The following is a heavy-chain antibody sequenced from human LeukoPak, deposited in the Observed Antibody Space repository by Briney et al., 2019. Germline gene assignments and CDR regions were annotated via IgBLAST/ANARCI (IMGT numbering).Heavy chain of an antibody. CDR1: GFSFTNFW. CDR3: ARGDAFSGDH. CDR2: IHPEGNEK. Sequence: PGGSLRLSCAVSGFSFTNFWMSWVRQAPGRGLEWVANIHPEGNEKYHVESVKSRFTISRDNTKNLLFLQMNGLRVEDTAVYYCARGDAFSGDHWGQGTLVTVSS. J-gene: IGHJ4*02. V-gene: IGHV3-7*04.